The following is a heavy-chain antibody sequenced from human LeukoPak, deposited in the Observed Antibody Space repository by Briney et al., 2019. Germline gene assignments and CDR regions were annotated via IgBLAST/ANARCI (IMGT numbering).Heavy chain of an antibody. D-gene: IGHD3-22*01. CDR1: GFTFSSSW. CDR2: INPDGNKK. CDR3: ARATYYYDSSGYLY. V-gene: IGHV3-7*03. Sequence: GGSLRLSCAVSGFTFSSSWMDWVRQAPGKGLEWVASINPDGNKKYSADSVKGRFTISRDNAENSLYLQMNSLRVEDTAVYYCARATYYYDSSGYLYWGQGTLVTVSS. J-gene: IGHJ4*02.